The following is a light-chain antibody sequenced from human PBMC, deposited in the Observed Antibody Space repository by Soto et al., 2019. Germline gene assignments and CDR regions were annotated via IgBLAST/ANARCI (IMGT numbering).Light chain of an antibody. CDR1: SSDVGSYNY. V-gene: IGLV2-14*01. CDR3: SSYTRSSTL. J-gene: IGLJ1*01. CDR2: EVS. Sequence: QSALTQPASVSGSPGQSITISCTGTSSDVGSYNYVSWYQQHPGEAPKLMIYEVSDRPSGISSRFSGSKSGNTASLTISGLQTEDEADYSCSSYTRSSTLFGTGTKLTVL.